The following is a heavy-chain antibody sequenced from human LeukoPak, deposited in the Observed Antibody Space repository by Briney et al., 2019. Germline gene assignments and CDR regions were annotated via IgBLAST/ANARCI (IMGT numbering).Heavy chain of an antibody. CDR3: GRDLIGTAASWDC. Sequence: GGSLRLSCAASGFTVNNNYMNWVRQGPGKGLEWVSVITSGGSTHYADSVTGRFTISRDNSKNTLYLQMNSLRVEDTAVYYCGRDLIGTAASWDCWGQGTLVTVSS. CDR2: ITSGGST. CDR1: GFTVNNNY. J-gene: IGHJ4*02. D-gene: IGHD6-25*01. V-gene: IGHV3-53*01.